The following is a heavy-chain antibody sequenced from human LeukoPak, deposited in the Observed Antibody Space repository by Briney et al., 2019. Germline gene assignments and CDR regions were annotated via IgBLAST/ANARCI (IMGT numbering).Heavy chain of an antibody. D-gene: IGHD6-19*01. V-gene: IGHV3-7*01. J-gene: IGHJ5*02. CDR1: GFTFSSYW. CDR2: IKRDGSEK. Sequence: GGLRLSCAASGFTFSSYWMSWVRQAPGKGLEWVANIKRDGSEKYYVDSVKGRFTISRDNAKNSLYLQMDSLRAEDTAVYYCARDPVAGTSTGYWFDPWGQGTLVTVSS. CDR3: ARDPVAGTSTGYWFDP.